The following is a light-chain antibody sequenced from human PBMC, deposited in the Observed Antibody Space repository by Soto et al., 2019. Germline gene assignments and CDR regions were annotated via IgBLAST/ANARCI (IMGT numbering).Light chain of an antibody. J-gene: IGKJ2*01. CDR2: AAS. CDR3: QQYDNSLYT. V-gene: IGKV3-20*01. Sequence: EIVLTQSPGTLSLSPGERATLSCRASQSVSSTYLAWYQQKPGQPLRLLIYAASSRATGIPDRFSGTGSGTDFTLTISRLEPEDFAVYYCQQYDNSLYTFGPGTKLEIK. CDR1: QSVSSTY.